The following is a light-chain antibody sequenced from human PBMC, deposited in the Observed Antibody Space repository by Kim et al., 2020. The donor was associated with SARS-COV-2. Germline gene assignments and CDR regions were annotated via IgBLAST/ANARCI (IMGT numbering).Light chain of an antibody. J-gene: IGLJ2*01. V-gene: IGLV2-14*03. CDR2: DVI. CDR3: SSFTSNSTLVL. CDR1: SSDVGGYTY. Sequence: QAASVSGSPGQSITISCTGTSSDVGGYTYVSWYQQHPGKAPKLMIYDVIYRPSGVSNRFSGSNSGNTASLTISGLQAEDEADYYCSSFTSNSTLVLFGGGTQLTVL.